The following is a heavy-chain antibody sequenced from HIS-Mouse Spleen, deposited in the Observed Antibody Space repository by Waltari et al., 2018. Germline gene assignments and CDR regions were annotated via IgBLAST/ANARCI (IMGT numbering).Heavy chain of an antibody. V-gene: IGHV3-7*01. CDR2: IKQDGSEK. Sequence: EVQLVESGGGLVQPGGSLRLSCAASGFTFSSYWLSWVRQSPGKGLEWVANIKQDGSEKYYVDSVKGRFTISRDNAKNSLYLQMNSLRAEDTAVYYCARTLIWFGELFDYWGQGTLVTVSS. CDR1: GFTFSSYW. D-gene: IGHD3-10*01. J-gene: IGHJ4*02. CDR3: ARTLIWFGELFDY.